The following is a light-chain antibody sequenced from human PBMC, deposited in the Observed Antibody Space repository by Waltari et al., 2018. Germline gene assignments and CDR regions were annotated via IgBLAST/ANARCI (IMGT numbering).Light chain of an antibody. Sequence: DIVMTQSPDSLAVSLGERATIHCKSSQSVLYSSDNNNFLAWYQQKPGQPPKLLIFWASTRESGVPDRFSGSGSGTDFTLTISSLQAEDVAVYYCQQYYSTPWTFAQGTKVEIK. CDR2: WAS. CDR1: QSVLYSSDNNNF. CDR3: QQYYSTPWT. J-gene: IGKJ1*01. V-gene: IGKV4-1*01.